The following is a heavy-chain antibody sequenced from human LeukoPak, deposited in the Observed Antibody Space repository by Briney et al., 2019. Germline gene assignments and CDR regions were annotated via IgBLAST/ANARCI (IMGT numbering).Heavy chain of an antibody. CDR3: ARSRVGEGTYYYGSGVD. J-gene: IGHJ4*02. Sequence: SETLSLTCTVSGGSISSGSYYWSWIRQPAGKGLEWIGRIYTSGSTNYNPSLKSRVTISVDTSKNQFSLKLSSLTAADTAVYYCARSRVGEGTYYYGSGVDWGQGTLVTVSS. CDR2: IYTSGST. CDR1: GGSISSGSYY. V-gene: IGHV4-61*02. D-gene: IGHD3-10*01.